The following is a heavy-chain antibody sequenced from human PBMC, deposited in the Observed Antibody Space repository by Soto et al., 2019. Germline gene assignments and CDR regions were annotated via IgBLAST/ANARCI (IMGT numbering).Heavy chain of an antibody. D-gene: IGHD5-18*01. CDR3: ARPXVETGGPKDEGNHALDV. V-gene: IGHV5-51*01. CDR1: GYTFTNYW. J-gene: IGHJ6*02. Sequence: PGESLKISCKGSGYTFTNYWIVWVRQVPGKGLEWLGIINPADSHTRYSPSFQGQVTVSVDKSIKTAYLQWSSLRASDSAMYYCARPXVETGGPKDEGNHALDVWGQGTTVTVSS. CDR2: INPADSHT.